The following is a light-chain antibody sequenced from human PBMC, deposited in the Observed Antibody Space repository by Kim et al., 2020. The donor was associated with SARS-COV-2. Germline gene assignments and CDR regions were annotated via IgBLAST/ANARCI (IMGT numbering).Light chain of an antibody. V-gene: IGLV3-1*01. J-gene: IGLJ3*02. CDR1: KLGDKY. CDR3: QAWDSSTGV. CDR2: EDS. Sequence: VSPGQTASITCSGDKLGDKYVCGYQQKPGQSPVRVIYEDSRRPSGIPERFLGSNSGNTATPTISGTQAMDEADYYCQAWDSSTGVFGGGTKLTVL.